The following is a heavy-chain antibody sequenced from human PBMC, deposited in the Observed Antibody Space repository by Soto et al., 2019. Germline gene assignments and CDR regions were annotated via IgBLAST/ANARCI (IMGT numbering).Heavy chain of an antibody. CDR1: GFTFRSYV. J-gene: IGHJ1*01. CDR2: TSYYGSDK. Sequence: QVQLVESGGGVVQPGTSLRVSCVGSGFTFRSYVIHWVRQAPGKGLEWVALTSYYGSDKYYGDSVRGRFTISRDNSRNTVALQMDSLRLEDTALYYCARWGTTGGLDVWGQGTLVSVSS. CDR3: ARWGTTGGLDV. V-gene: IGHV3-30*19. D-gene: IGHD3-16*01.